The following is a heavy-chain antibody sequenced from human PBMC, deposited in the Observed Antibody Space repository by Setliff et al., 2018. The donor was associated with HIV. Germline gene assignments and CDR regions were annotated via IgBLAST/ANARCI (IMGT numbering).Heavy chain of an antibody. D-gene: IGHD2-21*02. CDR2: TKNKANSYTT. J-gene: IGHJ4*02. V-gene: IGHV3-72*01. CDR1: GFTFSDHY. Sequence: LRLSCAASGFTFSDHYMDWVRQAPGKGLEWVGHTKNKANSYTTEYAASVKGRFTISRDDSKNSLYLQMNSLKIEDTAVYYCARGALICGGDCYDDYWGQGTLVTVSS. CDR3: ARGALICGGDCYDDY.